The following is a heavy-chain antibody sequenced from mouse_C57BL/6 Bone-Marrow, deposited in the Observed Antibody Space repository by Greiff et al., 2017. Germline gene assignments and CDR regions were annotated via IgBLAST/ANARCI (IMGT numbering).Heavy chain of an antibody. Sequence: VQLQQSVAELVRPGASVKLSCTASGFNIKNTYMHWVKQRPEQGLEWIGRIDPANGNTKYAPKFQGKATIPADTSSNTAYLQLSSLTSEDTALDYCAGVILRYYYVDYWGQGTTLTVSA. D-gene: IGHD1-1*01. J-gene: IGHJ2*01. CDR2: IDPANGNT. CDR3: AGVILRYYYVDY. V-gene: IGHV14-3*01. CDR1: GFNIKNTY.